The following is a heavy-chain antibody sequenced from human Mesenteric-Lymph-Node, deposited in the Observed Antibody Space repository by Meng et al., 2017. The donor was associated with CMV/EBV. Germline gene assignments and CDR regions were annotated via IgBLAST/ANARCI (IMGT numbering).Heavy chain of an antibody. CDR3: ARGRGCSSTSCSGGWFDP. CDR2: INWNGGST. D-gene: IGHD2-2*01. V-gene: IGHV3-20*04. J-gene: IGHJ5*02. Sequence: GESLKISCAASGFTFDDYGMSWVRQAPGKGLEWVSGINWNGGSTGYADSVKGRFTISRDNAKNTLYLQMNSLRAEDTAVYYCARGRGCSSTSCSGGWFDPWGQGTLVTVSS. CDR1: GFTFDDYG.